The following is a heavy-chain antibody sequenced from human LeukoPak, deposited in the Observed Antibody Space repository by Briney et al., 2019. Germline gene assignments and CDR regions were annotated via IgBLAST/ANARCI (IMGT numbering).Heavy chain of an antibody. CDR2: IYSSGST. D-gene: IGHD5-24*01. CDR3: ARTTQMGWFDP. CDR1: GGSINTYY. J-gene: IGHJ5*02. V-gene: IGHV4-59*01. Sequence: SETLSLTRTVSGGSINTYYWSWIRQPPGKGLEWIGYIYSSGSTNYNPFIKSRVTISIDSSTNQFFLKLTSVTAADTAVYYCARTTQMGWFDPWGQGTLVTVSS.